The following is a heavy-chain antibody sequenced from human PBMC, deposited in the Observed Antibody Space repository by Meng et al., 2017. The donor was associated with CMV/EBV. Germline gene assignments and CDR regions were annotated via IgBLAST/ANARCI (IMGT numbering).Heavy chain of an antibody. V-gene: IGHV1-24*01. CDR2: FDPEDGET. CDR1: GYTLTELS. Sequence: ASVKVSCKGSGYTLTELSMHWVRQAPGKGLEWMGGFDPEDGETIYAQKFQGRVTMTEDTSTDTAYMELSSLRSEDTAVYYCATATGYYYGMDVWGQGTTVTVSS. CDR3: ATATGYYYGMDV. J-gene: IGHJ6*02.